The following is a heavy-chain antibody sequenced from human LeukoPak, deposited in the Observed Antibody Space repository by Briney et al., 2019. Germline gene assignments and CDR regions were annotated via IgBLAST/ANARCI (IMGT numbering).Heavy chain of an antibody. CDR2: ISSSSSYI. V-gene: IGHV3-21*01. Sequence: PGGSLRLSCAASGFTFSSYSINWVRQAPGKGLEWVSSISSSSSYIYYADSVKGRFTISRDNAKNSLYLQMNSLRAEDTAVYYCARDGVGIVVVVAATLDVWGKGTTVTISS. D-gene: IGHD2-15*01. J-gene: IGHJ6*04. CDR1: GFTFSSYS. CDR3: ARDGVGIVVVVAATLDV.